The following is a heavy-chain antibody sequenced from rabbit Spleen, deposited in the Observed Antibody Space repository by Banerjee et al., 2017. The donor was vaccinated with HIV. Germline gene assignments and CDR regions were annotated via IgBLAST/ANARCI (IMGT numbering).Heavy chain of an antibody. CDR3: AREATMTMVTPFNL. D-gene: IGHD2-1*01. V-gene: IGHV1S7*01. CDR1: GFDFSRYY. CDR2: IDPVFGIT. J-gene: IGHJ4*01. Sequence: QLVESGGGLVQPGGSLKLSCKASGFDFSRYYVSWVCQAPGKGLEWIGDIDPVFGITYYANWVNGRFSISRENTQNTVYLQLNSLTDADTATYFCAREATMTMVTPFNLWGPGTLVTVS.